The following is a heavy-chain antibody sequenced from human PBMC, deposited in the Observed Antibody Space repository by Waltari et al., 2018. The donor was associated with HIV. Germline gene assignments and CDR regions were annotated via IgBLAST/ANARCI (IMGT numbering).Heavy chain of an antibody. D-gene: IGHD3-3*01. CDR1: GFTSSSYR. Sequence: EVQLVESGGGLVQPGGSLRLSCASSGFTSSSYRISWVRPAPGQGLEWVDNIKQDESEKYYVDSVKGRFTISRDNAKNSLYLQMNSLRAEDTAVYYCARDRYYDFWSGYLGGGDVWGQGTTVTVSS. V-gene: IGHV3-7*01. J-gene: IGHJ6*02. CDR2: IKQDESEK. CDR3: ARDRYYDFWSGYLGGGDV.